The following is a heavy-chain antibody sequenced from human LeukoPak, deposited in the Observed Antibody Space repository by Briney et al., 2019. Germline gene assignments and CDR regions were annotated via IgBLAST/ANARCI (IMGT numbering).Heavy chain of an antibody. V-gene: IGHV3-9*01. Sequence: PGRSLRLSCAASGFTFDDYAMHWVRQALGKGLEWVSGISWNSGSIGYADSVKGRFTISRDNAKNSLYLQMNSLRAEDTALYYCAKDMNDYGDYGTVGYFDLWGRGTLVTVSS. D-gene: IGHD4-17*01. J-gene: IGHJ2*01. CDR3: AKDMNDYGDYGTVGYFDL. CDR1: GFTFDDYA. CDR2: ISWNSGSI.